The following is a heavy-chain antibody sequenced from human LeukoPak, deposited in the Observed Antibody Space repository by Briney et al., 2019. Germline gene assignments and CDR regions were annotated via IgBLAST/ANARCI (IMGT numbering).Heavy chain of an antibody. CDR3: ARGVRRFLEWVSMDV. D-gene: IGHD3-3*01. J-gene: IGHJ6*03. CDR1: GFTFSSYS. Sequence: PGGSLSLSCAASGFTFSSYSMNWVRQAPGKGLEWVSSISSSSSYIYYADSVKGRFTISRDNAKNSLYLQMNSLRAEDTAVYYCARGVRRFLEWVSMDVWGKGTTVTVSS. CDR2: ISSSSSYI. V-gene: IGHV3-21*01.